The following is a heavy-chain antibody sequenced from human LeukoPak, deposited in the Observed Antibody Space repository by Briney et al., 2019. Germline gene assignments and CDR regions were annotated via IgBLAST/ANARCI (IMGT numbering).Heavy chain of an antibody. CDR1: GGSISSYY. J-gene: IGHJ4*02. V-gene: IGHV4-59*01. D-gene: IGHD6-19*01. Sequence: PSETLSLTCTVSGGSISSYYWSWIRQPPGKGLEWIGYIYYSGSTNYNPSLKSRVTISVDTPKNQFSLKLSSVTAADTAVYYCARDNRDSSGWYPTYYFDYWGQGTLVTVSS. CDR2: IYYSGST. CDR3: ARDNRDSSGWYPTYYFDY.